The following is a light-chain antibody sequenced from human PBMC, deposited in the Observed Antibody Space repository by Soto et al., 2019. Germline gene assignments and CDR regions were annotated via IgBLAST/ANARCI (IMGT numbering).Light chain of an antibody. J-gene: IGKJ5*01. CDR2: AAS. V-gene: IGKV1-9*01. CDR3: QQLLSYPMT. Sequence: IPLTQSPSFLSASVGDRVTITCRASQGISSYLAWYQQKPGKAPKLLIYAASTLPSGVPLRFSGSGSGTSFTLTISSLQPEDFGTYYCQQLLSYPMTFGQGTRLEIK. CDR1: QGISSY.